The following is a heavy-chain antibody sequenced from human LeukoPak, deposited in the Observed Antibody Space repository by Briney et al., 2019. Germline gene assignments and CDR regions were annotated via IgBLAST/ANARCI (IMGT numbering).Heavy chain of an antibody. D-gene: IGHD1-26*01. CDR2: ISYDGNNK. J-gene: IGHJ4*02. V-gene: IGHV3-30*04. Sequence: GGSLRLSCAASGFTFSGYAMHWVRQAPGKGLEWVALISYDGNNKFYADSVKGRFTISRDNSKNTLHLQMNSLRAEDTAVYYCARGANSGSYHHFDYWGQGTLVTVSS. CDR3: ARGANSGSYHHFDY. CDR1: GFTFSGYA.